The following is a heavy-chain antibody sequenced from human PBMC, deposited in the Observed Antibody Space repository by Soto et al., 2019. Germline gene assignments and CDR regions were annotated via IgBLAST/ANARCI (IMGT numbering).Heavy chain of an antibody. Sequence: ASVKVSCKASGYSFTNYIITWVRQAPGQGLEWMGWISPYNGNTDYAQNLLGRVTMTTDTSTSTVYMELRSLRSDDTAVYYCARDQNTAMVTSYYYYGMDVWGQGTTVTVSS. CDR3: ARDQNTAMVTSYYYYGMDV. J-gene: IGHJ6*02. D-gene: IGHD5-18*01. V-gene: IGHV1-18*01. CDR2: ISPYNGNT. CDR1: GYSFTNYI.